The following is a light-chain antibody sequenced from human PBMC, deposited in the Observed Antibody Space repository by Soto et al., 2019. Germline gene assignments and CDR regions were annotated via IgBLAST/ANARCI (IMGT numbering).Light chain of an antibody. V-gene: IGKV4-1*01. J-gene: IGKJ2*01. CDR3: QQSYTAPFS. CDR2: WAS. Sequence: DIVMTQSPDSLAVSLGERATINCKSSQSVLYSSNNKNYFAWYQQKPGQPPKLLVYWASTRQSGVPDRFSGSWSGTDFTLTICSLQAEDVAVYYCQQSYTAPFSFGQGTKMEIK. CDR1: QSVLYSSNNKNY.